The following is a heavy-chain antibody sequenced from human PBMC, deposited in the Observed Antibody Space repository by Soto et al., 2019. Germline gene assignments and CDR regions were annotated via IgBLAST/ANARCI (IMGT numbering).Heavy chain of an antibody. CDR2: IIPILGIA. D-gene: IGHD2-2*01. J-gene: IGHJ3*02. Sequence: QVQLVQSGAEVKKPGSSVKVSCKASGGTFSSYTISWVRQAPGQGLEWMGRIIPILGIANYAQKFQGRVTITADKSTSTAYMELSSLRSEDTAVYYCGSGANQRGFLDAFDIWGQGTMVTVSS. V-gene: IGHV1-69*02. CDR3: GSGANQRGFLDAFDI. CDR1: GGTFSSYT.